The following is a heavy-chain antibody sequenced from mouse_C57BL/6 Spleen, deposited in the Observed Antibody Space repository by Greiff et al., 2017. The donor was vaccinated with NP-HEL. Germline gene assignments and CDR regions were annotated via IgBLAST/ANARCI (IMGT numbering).Heavy chain of an antibody. CDR3: ARLIGYAMDY. CDR2: ISNGGGST. CDR1: GFTFSDYY. J-gene: IGHJ4*01. Sequence: EVQGVESGGGLVQPGGSLKLSCAASGFTFSDYYMYWVRQTPEKRLEWVAYISNGGGSTYYPDTVKGRFTISRDNAKNTLYLQMSRLKSEDTAMYYCARLIGYAMDYWGQGTSVTVSS. V-gene: IGHV5-12*01.